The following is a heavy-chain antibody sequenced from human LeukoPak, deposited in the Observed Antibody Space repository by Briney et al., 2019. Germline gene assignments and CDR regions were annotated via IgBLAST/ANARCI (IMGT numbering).Heavy chain of an antibody. V-gene: IGHV4-34*01. D-gene: IGHD3-22*01. CDR1: GGSFSGYY. CDR2: INHSGST. CDR3: ARANYYDSSGYYYDSAFDI. Sequence: PSETLSLTCAVYGGSFSGYYWSWIRQPPGKGLEWIGEINHSGSTNYNPSLKSRVTISVDTSKNQFSLKLSSVTAADTAVYYCARANYYDSSGYYYDSAFDIWGQGTMVTVSS. J-gene: IGHJ3*02.